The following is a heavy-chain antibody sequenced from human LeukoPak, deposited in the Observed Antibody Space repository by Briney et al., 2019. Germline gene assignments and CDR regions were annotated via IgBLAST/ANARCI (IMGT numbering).Heavy chain of an antibody. CDR3: VSRYHLPFDY. CDR2: ISSSSSYI. J-gene: IGHJ4*02. Sequence: PGGSLRLSCAASGFTFSTYSMIWVRQAPGKGLEWVSSISSSSSYIYYADSAKGRFTISRDNAKNSLYLQMNSLRPEDTAVYYCVSRYHLPFDYWGQGTLVTVSS. CDR1: GFTFSTYS. D-gene: IGHD2-2*01. V-gene: IGHV3-21*01.